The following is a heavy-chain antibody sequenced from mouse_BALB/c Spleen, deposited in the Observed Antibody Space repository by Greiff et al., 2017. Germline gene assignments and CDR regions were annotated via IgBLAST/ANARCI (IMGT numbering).Heavy chain of an antibody. CDR3: ARSGGNSYYFDY. CDR1: GYSITSDYA. CDR2: ISYSGST. J-gene: IGHJ2*01. Sequence: DVQLQESGPGLVKPSQSLSLTCTVTGYSITSDYAWNWIRQFPGNKLEWMGYISYSGSTSYNPSLKSRISITRDTSKNQFFLQLNSVTTEDTATYYCARSGGNSYYFDYWGQGTTLTVSS. D-gene: IGHD2-1*01. V-gene: IGHV3-2*02.